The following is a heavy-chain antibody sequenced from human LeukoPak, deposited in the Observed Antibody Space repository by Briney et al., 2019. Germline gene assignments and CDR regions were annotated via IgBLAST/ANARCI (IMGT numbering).Heavy chain of an antibody. J-gene: IGHJ4*02. CDR3: AKGDYDSSGYIDY. CDR1: GFTFSSYA. V-gene: IGHV3-23*01. CDR2: ISGSGGST. D-gene: IGHD3-22*01. Sequence: GESLKISCAASGFTFSSYAMSWVRQAPGKGLEWVSAISGSGGSTYYADSVKGRFTISRDNSKNTLYLQMNSLRAEDTAVYYCAKGDYDSSGYIDYWGQGTLVTVSS.